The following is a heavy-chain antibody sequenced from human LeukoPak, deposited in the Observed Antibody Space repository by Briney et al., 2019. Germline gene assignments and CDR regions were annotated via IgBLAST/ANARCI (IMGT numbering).Heavy chain of an antibody. V-gene: IGHV4-39*02. CDR1: GGSISSSGYY. D-gene: IGHD3-10*01. CDR3: AKEYARVYAYGSGTYFDY. Sequence: SETLSLTCTVSGGSISSSGYYWGWIRQPPGKGLEWIGSIYYSGSTYYNPSLKSRVTISVDTSKNQFSLKLSSVTAADTAVYYCAKEYARVYAYGSGTYFDYWGQGTLVTVSS. J-gene: IGHJ4*02. CDR2: IYYSGST.